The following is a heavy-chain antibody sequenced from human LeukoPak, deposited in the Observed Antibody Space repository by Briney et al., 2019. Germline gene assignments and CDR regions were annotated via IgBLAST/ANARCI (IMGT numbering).Heavy chain of an antibody. D-gene: IGHD2-21*01. CDR2: ISSSSSYI. CDR1: GFTFSSYW. CDR3: ARDVIGSSWFDP. J-gene: IGHJ5*02. Sequence: GGSLRLSCAASGFTFSSYWMHWVRQAPGKGLEWVSSISSSSSYIYYADSVKGRFTISRDNAKNSLYLQMNSLRAEDTAVYYCARDVIGSSWFDPWGQGTLVTVSS. V-gene: IGHV3-21*01.